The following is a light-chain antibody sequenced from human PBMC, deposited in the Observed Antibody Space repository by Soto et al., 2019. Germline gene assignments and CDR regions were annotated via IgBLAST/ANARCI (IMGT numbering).Light chain of an antibody. V-gene: IGKV1-39*01. CDR3: QQSYTTPRT. Sequence: DIQMTQSPSSLPASVGDRVTITCRASQTIRNYLNWYQQKPGKAPNLLIYAASNLQSGVPSRFSGSGSGTDFTLTISSLQPEDFATYFCQQSYTTPRTFGQGTKVEIQ. J-gene: IGKJ1*01. CDR1: QTIRNY. CDR2: AAS.